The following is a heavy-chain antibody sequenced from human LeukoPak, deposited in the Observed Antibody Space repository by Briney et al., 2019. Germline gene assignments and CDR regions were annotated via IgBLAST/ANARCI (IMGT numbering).Heavy chain of an antibody. V-gene: IGHV1-69*05. CDR1: GGTFSSYA. Sequence: ASVKVSCKASGGTFSSYAISWVRQAPGQGLEWMGGIIPIFGTANYAQKFQGRVTITTDESTSTAYMKLSSLRSEDTAVYYCARGVRFLEWSNMDVWGKGTTVTVSS. D-gene: IGHD3-3*01. J-gene: IGHJ6*03. CDR3: ARGVRFLEWSNMDV. CDR2: IIPIFGTA.